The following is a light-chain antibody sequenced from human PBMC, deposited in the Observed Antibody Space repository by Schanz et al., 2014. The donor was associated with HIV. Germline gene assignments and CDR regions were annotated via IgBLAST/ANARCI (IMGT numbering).Light chain of an antibody. V-gene: IGKV3-20*01. J-gene: IGKJ2*01. CDR2: GAS. Sequence: EIVLTQSPATLSVSPGERATLSCRASQSVSSNYLVWYQQKPGQAPRLLIYGASSRATGIPDRFSGSGSGTDFTLTISRLEPEDFAVYYCQQYGNSPYTFGQGTKLEIK. CDR3: QQYGNSPYT. CDR1: QSVSSNY.